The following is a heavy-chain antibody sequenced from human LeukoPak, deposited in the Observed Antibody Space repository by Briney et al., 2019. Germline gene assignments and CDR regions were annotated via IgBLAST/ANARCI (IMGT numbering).Heavy chain of an antibody. J-gene: IGHJ4*02. D-gene: IGHD3-3*01. V-gene: IGHV3-30*02. CDR3: AKDSNYDFWSGYSFDY. CDR2: IRYDGSNK. Sequence: GGSLRLSCAASGFTFSSYGMHWVRQAPGKGLEWVAFIRYDGSNKYYADSVKGRFTISRDNSKNTLYLRMNSLRAEDTAVYYCAKDSNYDFWSGYSFDYWGQGTLVTVSS. CDR1: GFTFSSYG.